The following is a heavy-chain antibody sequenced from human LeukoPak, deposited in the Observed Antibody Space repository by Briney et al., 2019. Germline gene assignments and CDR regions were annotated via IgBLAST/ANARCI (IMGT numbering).Heavy chain of an antibody. D-gene: IGHD1-1*01. Sequence: GGSLRLSCAASGFTFSDYYMSWIRQAPGKGLELVSYISSSGSTIYYADSVKGRFTISRDNAKNSLYLQMNSLRAEDTAVYYCARSFRNWNDGFRFDYWGQGTLVTVSS. J-gene: IGHJ4*02. CDR2: ISSSGSTI. V-gene: IGHV3-11*01. CDR3: ARSFRNWNDGFRFDY. CDR1: GFTFSDYY.